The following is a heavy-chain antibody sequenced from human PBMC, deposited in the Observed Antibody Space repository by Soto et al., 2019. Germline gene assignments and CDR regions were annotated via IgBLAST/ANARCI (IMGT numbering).Heavy chain of an antibody. CDR2: ILYSGNT. Sequence: PSETLSLTCTVSGGSLSSYYWTWIRQPPGKGLEWIGYILYSGNTNYNPSLKSRVTISVDRSNNQFSLKLSSVTAADTAVYYCARIYAGIDYWGQGTLVTVSS. CDR3: ARIYAGIDY. D-gene: IGHD5-12*01. CDR1: GGSLSSYY. J-gene: IGHJ4*02. V-gene: IGHV4-59*01.